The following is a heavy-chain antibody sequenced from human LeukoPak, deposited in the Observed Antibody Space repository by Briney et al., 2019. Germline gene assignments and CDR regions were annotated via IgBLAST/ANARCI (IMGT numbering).Heavy chain of an antibody. CDR1: GGSISSYY. V-gene: IGHV4-59*01. CDR3: AREGLRWVDY. Sequence: SETLSLTCTVSGGSISSYYWSWIRQPPGKGLEWIGYIYYSGSTNYNPSLKSRVTISVDTSKNQFSLKLSSVTAADTAVYCCAREGLRWVDYWGQGTLVTVSS. CDR2: IYYSGST. J-gene: IGHJ4*02. D-gene: IGHD4-23*01.